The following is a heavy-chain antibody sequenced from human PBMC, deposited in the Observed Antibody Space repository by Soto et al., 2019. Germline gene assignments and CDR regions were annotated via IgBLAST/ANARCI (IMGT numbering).Heavy chain of an antibody. CDR2: INHSGST. CDR3: ATWGIAVAGTRSDY. V-gene: IGHV4-34*01. J-gene: IGHJ4*02. CDR1: GGSFSGYY. D-gene: IGHD6-19*01. Sequence: SETLSLTCAVYGGSFSGYYWSWIRQPPGKGLEWIGEINHSGSTNYNPSLKSRVTISVDTSKNQFSLNLRSVTAADTAVYYCATWGIAVAGTRSDYWGQGTLVTVSS.